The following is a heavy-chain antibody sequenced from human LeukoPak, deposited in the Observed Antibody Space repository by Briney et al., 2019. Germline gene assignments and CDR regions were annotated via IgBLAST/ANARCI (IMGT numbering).Heavy chain of an antibody. Sequence: GGSLRLSCAASGFIFSSYWMSWVRQAPGKGLEWVANIKQDGSEKYYVDSVKGRFTISRDNAKNSLYLQMNSLRAEDTAVYYCAREPVVVTATDAFDIWGQGTMVTVSS. CDR3: AREPVVVTATDAFDI. CDR2: IKQDGSEK. V-gene: IGHV3-7*01. CDR1: GFIFSSYW. J-gene: IGHJ3*02. D-gene: IGHD2-21*02.